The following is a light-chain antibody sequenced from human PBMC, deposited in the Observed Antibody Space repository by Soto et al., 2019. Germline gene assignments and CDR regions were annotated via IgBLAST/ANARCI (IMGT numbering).Light chain of an antibody. CDR3: SSYTSRNTLA. J-gene: IGLJ2*01. V-gene: IGLV2-14*01. CDR2: EVT. CDR1: SSDVGGYNF. Sequence: QSALTQPASVSGSPGQSITISCTGTSSDVGGYNFVSWYQQHPGKAPKLMIYEVTGRPSGVSNRFSGSKSGSTASLTISGLQAEDEADYYCSSYTSRNTLAFGGGTKLTVL.